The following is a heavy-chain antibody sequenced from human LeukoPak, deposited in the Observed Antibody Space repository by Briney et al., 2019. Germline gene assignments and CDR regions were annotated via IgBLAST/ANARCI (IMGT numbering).Heavy chain of an antibody. D-gene: IGHD3-10*01. CDR2: INPNTGDT. CDR3: ARGFGADH. V-gene: IGHV1-2*02. J-gene: IGHJ4*01. CDR1: GYTFTAYY. Sequence: ASVKVSCKASGYTFTAYYMVWVRQAPGQGIEWMGWINPNTGDTNYARKFQGRVTMTRDTSIRTAYMELSRLTSDGTAVYYCARGFGADHWGHGTLVTVPS.